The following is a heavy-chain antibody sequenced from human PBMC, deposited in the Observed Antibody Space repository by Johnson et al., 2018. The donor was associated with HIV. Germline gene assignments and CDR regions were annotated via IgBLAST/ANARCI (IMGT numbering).Heavy chain of an antibody. V-gene: IGHV3-30*04. Sequence: VQLVESGGGLVKPGRSLRLSCAASGFTFSSYAMHWVRQAPGKGLEWVAVISYDGSNKYYADSVKGRFTISRDNSKNTLYLQMNSLRAEDTAVYYCAREMAIAAVGHDAFDIWGQGTMVTVS. CDR1: GFTFSSYA. CDR2: ISYDGSNK. D-gene: IGHD6-13*01. J-gene: IGHJ3*02. CDR3: AREMAIAAVGHDAFDI.